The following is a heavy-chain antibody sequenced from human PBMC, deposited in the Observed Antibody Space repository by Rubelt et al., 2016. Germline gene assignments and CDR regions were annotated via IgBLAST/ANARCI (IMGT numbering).Heavy chain of an antibody. D-gene: IGHD6-6*01. Sequence: EVQLVESGGGLVQPGGSLRLSCTVSGFTFGSSSMGWGRQAPGKGLEWGAKLKEDGRGRLYVDSWTGRFTISRDNAKNSLYLQMNSLRDDDTAVYYCARTSSSSCDYWGQGTLVTVSS. CDR1: GFTFGSSS. J-gene: IGHJ4*02. CDR2: LKEDGRGR. CDR3: ARTSSSSCDY. V-gene: IGHV3-7*01.